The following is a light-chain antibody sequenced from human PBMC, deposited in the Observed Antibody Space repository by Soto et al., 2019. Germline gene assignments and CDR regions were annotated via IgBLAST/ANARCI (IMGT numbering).Light chain of an antibody. CDR1: QSVSSN. Sequence: EIVMTQSPATLSVSPGERATLSCRASQSVSSNLAWYQQKPGHAPRLLIYVASNRATGIPARFSGSGSGTDFTLSISRLEPEDFAVYYCQQYGSSAITFGQGTRLEI. J-gene: IGKJ5*01. V-gene: IGKV3D-15*01. CDR2: VAS. CDR3: QQYGSSAIT.